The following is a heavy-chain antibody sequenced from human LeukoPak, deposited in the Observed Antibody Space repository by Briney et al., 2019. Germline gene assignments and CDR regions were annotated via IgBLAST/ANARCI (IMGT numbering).Heavy chain of an antibody. V-gene: IGHV3-72*01. J-gene: IGHJ3*02. D-gene: IGHD4-23*01. CDR1: GFTFSDHY. CDR2: TRNKANSYTT. CDR3: ARVDSGNYAFYI. Sequence: GGSLRLSCAASGFTFSDHYMDWVRQAPGKGLEWVGRTRNKANSYTTEYAASVKGRFTISRDDSKNSLYLQMNSLKTEDTAVYYCARVDSGNYAFYIWGQGTMVTVSS.